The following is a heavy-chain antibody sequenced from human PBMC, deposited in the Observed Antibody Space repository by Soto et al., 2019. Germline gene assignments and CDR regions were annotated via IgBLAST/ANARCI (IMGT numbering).Heavy chain of an antibody. CDR1: GFTFDAYA. J-gene: IGHJ4*02. CDR2: ISWNSGNI. V-gene: IGHV3-9*01. CDR3: VRAKGGYSYGTPFDY. D-gene: IGHD5-18*01. Sequence: EVQLEESGGALVQPGRSLRLSCAASGFTFDAYAMYWVRQVLGKGLEWVSSISWNSGNIGYADSVKGRFTTSRDTAENSLYLQMNSLRPEDTALYYCVRAKGGYSYGTPFDYWGQGTLVTVSS.